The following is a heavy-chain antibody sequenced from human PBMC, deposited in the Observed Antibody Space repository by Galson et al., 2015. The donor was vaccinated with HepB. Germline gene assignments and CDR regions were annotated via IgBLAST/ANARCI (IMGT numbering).Heavy chain of an antibody. CDR1: GFTFSSYA. Sequence: SLRLSCAASGFTFSSYAMSWVRQAPGKGLEWVSAISGSGGSTYYADSVKGRFTISRDNSKNTLYLQMNSLRAEDTAVYYCAKDLSDFWSGYYDYWGQGTLVTVSS. D-gene: IGHD3-3*01. CDR3: AKDLSDFWSGYYDY. V-gene: IGHV3-23*01. CDR2: ISGSGGST. J-gene: IGHJ4*02.